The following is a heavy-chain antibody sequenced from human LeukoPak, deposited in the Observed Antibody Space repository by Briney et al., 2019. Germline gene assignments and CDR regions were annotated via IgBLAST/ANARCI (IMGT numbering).Heavy chain of an antibody. J-gene: IGHJ4*02. V-gene: IGHV4-59*08. CDR1: GGSISSYY. Sequence: SETLSLTCTVSGGSISSYYGNWLRQPPGKGLEWIGYIYYSGSTNYNPSLKSRVTISVDTSKNQFSLKLSSVTAADTAVYFCARQLRGEAVAGHLQPFDYWGQGTLVTVSS. CDR3: ARQLRGEAVAGHLQPFDY. CDR2: IYYSGST. D-gene: IGHD6-19*01.